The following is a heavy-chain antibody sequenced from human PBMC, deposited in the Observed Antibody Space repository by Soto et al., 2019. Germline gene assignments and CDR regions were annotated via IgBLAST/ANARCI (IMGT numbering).Heavy chain of an antibody. V-gene: IGHV5-10-1*01. CDR3: ASPIVDRDAFDI. D-gene: IGHD1-26*01. CDR2: IDPSDSYT. CDR1: GYSFTSYW. Sequence: EVQLVQSGAEVKKPGESLRISCKGSGYSFTSYWISWVRQMPGKGLEWMGRIDPSDSYTNYSPSFQGHVTISADKSISTAFLQWSSLKASDTAMYYCASPIVDRDAFDIWGQGTMVTVSS. J-gene: IGHJ3*02.